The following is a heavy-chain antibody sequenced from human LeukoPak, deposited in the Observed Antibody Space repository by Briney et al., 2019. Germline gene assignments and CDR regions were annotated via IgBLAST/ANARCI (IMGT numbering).Heavy chain of an antibody. CDR3: AKDYGGDVDAFDI. D-gene: IGHD4-23*01. Sequence: PGGSLRLSCAASGFTFSSYGMHWVRQAPGKGLEWVAFIRYDGSNKYYADSVKGRFNISRDNSKNTLYLQMNSLRVEDTAVYYCAKDYGGDVDAFDIWGQGTMVTVSS. V-gene: IGHV3-30*02. CDR1: GFTFSSYG. J-gene: IGHJ3*02. CDR2: IRYDGSNK.